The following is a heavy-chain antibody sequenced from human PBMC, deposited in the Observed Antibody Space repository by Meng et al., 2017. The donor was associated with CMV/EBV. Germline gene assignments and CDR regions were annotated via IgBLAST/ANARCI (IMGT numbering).Heavy chain of an antibody. Sequence: SLKISCAASGFTFDDYAMHWVRQAPGKGLEWVSGISWNSGSIGYADSVKGRFTISRDNAKNSLYLQMNSLRAEDTALYYCAKDMSSGGDYEGGDYWGQGTLVTVSS. CDR2: ISWNSGSI. CDR1: GFTFDDYA. CDR3: AKDMSSGGDYEGGDY. D-gene: IGHD4-17*01. J-gene: IGHJ4*02. V-gene: IGHV3-9*01.